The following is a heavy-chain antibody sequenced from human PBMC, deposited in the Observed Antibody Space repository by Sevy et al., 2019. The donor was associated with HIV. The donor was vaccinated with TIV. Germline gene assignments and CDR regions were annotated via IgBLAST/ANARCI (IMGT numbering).Heavy chain of an antibody. CDR2: IWYDGSNK. Sequence: GGSLRLSCAASGFTFSSYGMHWVRQAPGKGLEWVAVIWYDGSNKYYADSVKGRFTISRDNSKNTLYLQMNSLRAEDTAVYYCARDISRYYFDYWGQRTLVTVSS. J-gene: IGHJ4*02. D-gene: IGHD4-17*01. CDR1: GFTFSSYG. CDR3: ARDISRYYFDY. V-gene: IGHV3-33*01.